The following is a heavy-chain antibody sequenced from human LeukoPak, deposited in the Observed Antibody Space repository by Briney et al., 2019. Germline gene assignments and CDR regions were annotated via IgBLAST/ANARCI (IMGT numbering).Heavy chain of an antibody. V-gene: IGHV4-39*07. CDR3: VREAAVAVHNWFDP. CDR2: IYDSGST. CDR1: GGSIRSSYYY. D-gene: IGHD6-19*01. J-gene: IGHJ5*02. Sequence: PSETLSLTCTVSGGSIRSSYYYWGWIRQPPGKGLEWIGSIYDSGSTYYNPSLKSRVTISVDTSKNQFSLKLSSVTDADTAVYYCVREAAVAVHNWFDPWGQGTLVTVSS.